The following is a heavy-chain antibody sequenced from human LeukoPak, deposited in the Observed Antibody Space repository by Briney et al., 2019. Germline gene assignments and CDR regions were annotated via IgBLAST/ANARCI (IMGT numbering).Heavy chain of an antibody. J-gene: IGHJ2*01. CDR1: GFTFSSYW. D-gene: IGHD2-15*01. CDR2: IKQDGSEK. CDR3: ARGYCSGGSCFSSTGNFDL. V-gene: IGHV3-7*04. Sequence: GGSLRLSCAASGFTFSSYWMSWVRQAPGKGLEWVANIKQDGSEKYYVDSVKGRFTVSRDNAENSLYLQMNSLRAEDTAVYYCARGYCSGGSCFSSTGNFDLWGRGTLVTVSS.